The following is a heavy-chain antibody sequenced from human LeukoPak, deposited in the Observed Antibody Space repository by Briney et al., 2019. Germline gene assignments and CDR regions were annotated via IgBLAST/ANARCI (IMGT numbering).Heavy chain of an antibody. CDR3: ARQITSTRLFDS. CDR2: IGSDGSKK. CDR1: GFIFSDHA. D-gene: IGHD5/OR15-5a*01. J-gene: IGHJ4*02. V-gene: IGHV3-30*04. Sequence: GRSLRLSCVASGFIFSDHAFHWVRQSPDKGLEWVALIGSDGSKKYYADSVQGRFTVTRENSKNTLFLQMNTLRADDTAVYFCARQITSTRLFDSWGQGTLVTVSS.